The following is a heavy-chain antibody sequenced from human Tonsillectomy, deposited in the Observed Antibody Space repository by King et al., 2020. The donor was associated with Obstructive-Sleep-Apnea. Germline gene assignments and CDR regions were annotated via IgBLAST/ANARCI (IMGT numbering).Heavy chain of an antibody. D-gene: IGHD3-22*01. CDR1: GGYITSGDYY. J-gene: IGHJ5*02. CDR3: ARGNYYDSSGYYHRGEWFDP. V-gene: IGHV4-30-4*01. Sequence: VQLQESGPGLVKPSQTLSLPCNVSGGYITSGDYYWSWIRQPPGKGLEWIGYVYYSGRTYSNPSLKSRFTISVDTSKTQFSLKLSSVTAADTAVYYCARGNYYDSSGYYHRGEWFDPWGQGTLVTVSS. CDR2: VYYSGRT.